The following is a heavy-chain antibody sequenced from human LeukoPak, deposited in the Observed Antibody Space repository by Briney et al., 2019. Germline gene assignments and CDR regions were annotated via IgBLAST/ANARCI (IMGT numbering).Heavy chain of an antibody. CDR3: ARGFDCSSASCYCMDL. CDR1: GFPFSDYY. J-gene: IGHJ6*02. Sequence: PGGSLRLSCAASGFPFSDYYMSWIRQAPGKGLECVSYISGGSHIYYADSVKGRFTISRDNAKNSLFLQMTSLRAEDTAVYYCARGFDCSSASCYCMDLWGQGTTVTVSS. D-gene: IGHD2-2*01. V-gene: IGHV3-11*01. CDR2: ISGGSHI.